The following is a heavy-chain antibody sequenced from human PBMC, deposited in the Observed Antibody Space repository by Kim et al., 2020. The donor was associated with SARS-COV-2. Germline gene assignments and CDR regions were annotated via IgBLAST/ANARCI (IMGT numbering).Heavy chain of an antibody. CDR3: ARGPYSGYGTYYYYYGMDV. CDR1: GGSFSGYY. V-gene: IGHV4-34*01. J-gene: IGHJ6*01. Sequence: SETLSLTCAVYGGSFSGYYWSWIRQPPGKGLEWIGEINHSGSTNYNPSLKSRVTISVDTSKNQFSLKLSSVTAADTAVYYCARGPYSGYGTYYYYYGMDV. D-gene: IGHD5-12*01. CDR2: INHSGST.